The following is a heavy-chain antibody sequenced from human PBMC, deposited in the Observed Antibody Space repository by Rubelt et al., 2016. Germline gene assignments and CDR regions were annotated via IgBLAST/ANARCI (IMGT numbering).Heavy chain of an antibody. CDR1: GGSISSSSYY. V-gene: IGHV4-39*07. Sequence: QLQLQESGPGLVKPSETLSLTCTVSGGSISSSSYYWGWIRQPPGKGLEWIGSIYYSGSTYYNPPFNSLGTISVDRSKIHVSLRLSPGTDADTAVYYCARINADYGDFPYWYFDLWGRGTLVTVSS. J-gene: IGHJ2*01. D-gene: IGHD4-17*01. CDR3: ARINADYGDFPYWYFDL. CDR2: IYYSGST.